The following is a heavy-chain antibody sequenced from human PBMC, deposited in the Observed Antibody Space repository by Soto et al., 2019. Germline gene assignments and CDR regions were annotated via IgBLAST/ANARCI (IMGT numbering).Heavy chain of an antibody. Sequence: QVQLVESGGGVVQPGGSLRLSCTTSGFTFNTYGMHWVRQAPGKGLEWVAIIWYDGSKKYYAESVKGRFTISRDNSKNTLYLQMNSLRAEDTALYYCARADCTGAYCYSWPFNYGVDVWGQGTTVTVSS. CDR3: ARADCTGAYCYSWPFNYGVDV. V-gene: IGHV3-33*08. CDR1: GFTFNTYG. J-gene: IGHJ6*02. CDR2: IWYDGSKK. D-gene: IGHD2-15*01.